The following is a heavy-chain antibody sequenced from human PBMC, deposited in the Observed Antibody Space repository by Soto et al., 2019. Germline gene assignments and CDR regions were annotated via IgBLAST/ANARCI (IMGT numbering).Heavy chain of an antibody. CDR1: GFTFSSYG. V-gene: IGHV3-30*18. J-gene: IGHJ4*02. Sequence: QVQLVESGGGVVQPGRSLRLSCAASGFTFSSYGMHWVRQAPGKGLVWVAVISYDGSNKYYADSVKGRFTISRDNSKTTLYLQVNSLRAEDTAVYYCAKDRYYYGSGSYFPDYWGQGTLVTVSS. CDR2: ISYDGSNK. CDR3: AKDRYYYGSGSYFPDY. D-gene: IGHD3-10*01.